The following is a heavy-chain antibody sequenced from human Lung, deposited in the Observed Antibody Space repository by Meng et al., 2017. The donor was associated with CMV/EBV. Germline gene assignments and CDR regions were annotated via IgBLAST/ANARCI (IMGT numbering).Heavy chain of an antibody. J-gene: IGHJ6*02. CDR2: INPNSGDT. V-gene: IGHV1-2*02. Sequence: SXXVSXXTFGYTFTGYYIHWVRQAPGPGLEWMGWINPNSGDTTYAQNFQGRVTMTRDTSITTAYMELSRLRSDDTAVYYCARLDDYGDTSKFDVWGQGTTVTGSS. D-gene: IGHD4-17*01. CDR3: ARLDDYGDTSKFDV. CDR1: GYTFTGYY.